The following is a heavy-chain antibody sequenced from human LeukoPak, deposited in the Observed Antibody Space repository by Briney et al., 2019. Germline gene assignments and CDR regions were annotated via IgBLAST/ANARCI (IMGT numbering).Heavy chain of an antibody. CDR2: INHSGST. Sequence: SETLSLTCAVYGGSFSGYYWSWIRQPPGKGLEWIGEINHSGSTNYNPSLKSRVTISVDTSKSQFSLKLSSVTAADTAVYYCARDPYSSGWYFDYWGQGTLVTVSS. D-gene: IGHD6-19*01. J-gene: IGHJ4*02. CDR1: GGSFSGYY. CDR3: ARDPYSSGWYFDY. V-gene: IGHV4-34*01.